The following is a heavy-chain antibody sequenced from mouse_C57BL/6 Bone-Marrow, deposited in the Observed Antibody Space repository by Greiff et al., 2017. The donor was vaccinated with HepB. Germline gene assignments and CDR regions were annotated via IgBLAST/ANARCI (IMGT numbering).Heavy chain of an antibody. Sequence: QVQLQQPGAELVKPGASVKLSCKASGYTFTSYWMHWVKQRPGRGLEWIGRIDPNSGGTKYNEKIKSKATLTVDQPSSTAYMQLSSLTSEDSAVYYCAIWYYYGSSYDWFAYWGQGTLVTVSA. CDR2: IDPNSGGT. CDR3: AIWYYYGSSYDWFAY. J-gene: IGHJ3*01. D-gene: IGHD1-1*01. V-gene: IGHV1-72*01. CDR1: GYTFTSYW.